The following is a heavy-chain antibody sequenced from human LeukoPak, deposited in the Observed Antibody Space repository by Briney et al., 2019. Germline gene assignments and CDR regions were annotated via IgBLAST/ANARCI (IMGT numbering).Heavy chain of an antibody. CDR1: GGSISSYY. CDR3: ASRSLAAAGVSWFDP. Sequence: SSETLSLTCTVSGGSISSYYWSWIRQPPGKGLEWIGYIYYSRSTNYNPSLKSRVTISVDTSKNQFSLKLSSVTAADTAVYYCASRSLAAAGVSWFDPWGQGTLVTVSS. J-gene: IGHJ5*02. D-gene: IGHD6-13*01. CDR2: IYYSRST. V-gene: IGHV4-59*01.